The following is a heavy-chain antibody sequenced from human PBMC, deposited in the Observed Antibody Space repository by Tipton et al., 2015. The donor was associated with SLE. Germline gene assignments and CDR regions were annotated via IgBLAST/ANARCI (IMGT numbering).Heavy chain of an antibody. Sequence: LRLSCAVYGGSFSGYYWSWIRQPPGKGLEWIGEINHSGNTNYSPSPKSRVTISVDTSKNQFSLKLSSVTAADTAVYYCARRVREDYFDYWGQGTLVTVSS. CDR3: ARRVREDYFDY. V-gene: IGHV4-34*01. J-gene: IGHJ4*02. D-gene: IGHD5-24*01. CDR2: INHSGNT. CDR1: GGSFSGYY.